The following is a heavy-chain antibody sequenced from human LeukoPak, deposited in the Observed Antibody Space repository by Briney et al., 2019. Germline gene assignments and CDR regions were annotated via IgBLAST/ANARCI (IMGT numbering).Heavy chain of an antibody. J-gene: IGHJ4*02. CDR1: GFTFSSYD. V-gene: IGHV3-48*02. Sequence: GGSLRLSCAASGFTFSSYDMNWVRQAPGKGLEWVSYISTMSSTKYYADSVKGRFTISRDNAKNSLYMQMNSLRDEDTAVYYCARGKIGYYYGDYDGFWGQGTLVTVSS. CDR3: ARGKIGYYYGDYDGF. CDR2: ISTMSSTK. D-gene: IGHD4-17*01.